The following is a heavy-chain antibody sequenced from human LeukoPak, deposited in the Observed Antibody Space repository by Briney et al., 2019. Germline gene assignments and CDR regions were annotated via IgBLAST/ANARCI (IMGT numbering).Heavy chain of an antibody. V-gene: IGHV1-69*05. J-gene: IGHJ5*02. D-gene: IGHD5-12*01. Sequence: ASVKVSCKASGGTFSSYAISWVRQAPGQGLEWMGGIIPIFGTAHYAQKFQGRVTITTDESTSTAYMELSSLRSEDTAVYYCARVSLVATIRGYWFDPWGQGTLVTVSS. CDR2: IIPIFGTA. CDR3: ARVSLVATIRGYWFDP. CDR1: GGTFSSYA.